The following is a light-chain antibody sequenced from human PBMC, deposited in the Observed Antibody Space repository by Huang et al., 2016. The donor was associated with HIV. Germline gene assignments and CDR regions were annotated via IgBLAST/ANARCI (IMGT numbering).Light chain of an antibody. CDR3: HQYGSPPFT. CDR1: QSVSSNY. Sequence: IVLTQSPGTRSLSPGERATLSCRASQSVSSNYLAWYLQKPGQAPTLLIYRASSRATDIPDRFSGSGSETDFTLTLSRLEPEDFAVYYCHQYGSPPFTFGPGTKVDIK. CDR2: RAS. V-gene: IGKV3-20*01. J-gene: IGKJ3*01.